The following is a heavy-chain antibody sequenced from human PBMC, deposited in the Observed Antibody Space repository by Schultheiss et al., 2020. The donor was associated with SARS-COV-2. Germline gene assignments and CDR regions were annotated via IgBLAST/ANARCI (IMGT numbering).Heavy chain of an antibody. Sequence: GESLKISCAASGFTFSSYAMSWVRQAPGKGLEWVSTISSTGGNSYYLDSVKGRFTISRDNSKNTLYLQLSNLSAEDTAVYYCAKDPGGWLMRGYFDQWGQGTLVTVSS. D-gene: IGHD6-19*01. CDR1: GFTFSSYA. J-gene: IGHJ4*02. CDR3: AKDPGGWLMRGYFDQ. V-gene: IGHV3-23*01. CDR2: ISSTGGNS.